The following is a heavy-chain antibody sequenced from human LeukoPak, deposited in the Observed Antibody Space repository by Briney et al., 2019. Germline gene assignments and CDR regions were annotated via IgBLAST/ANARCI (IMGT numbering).Heavy chain of an antibody. D-gene: IGHD1-26*01. V-gene: IGHV3-74*01. CDR3: TRDGGSYYYY. J-gene: IGHJ4*02. CDR2: INIDGRSI. Sequence: GGSLRLSCAASGFTFSSYWMHWVGQAPGRGLVWVSRINIDGRSIRYADSVKGRFTISRDNAKNTLSLQMNSLRAEDTAIYYCTRDGGSYYYYWGQGTLVTVSS. CDR1: GFTFSSYW.